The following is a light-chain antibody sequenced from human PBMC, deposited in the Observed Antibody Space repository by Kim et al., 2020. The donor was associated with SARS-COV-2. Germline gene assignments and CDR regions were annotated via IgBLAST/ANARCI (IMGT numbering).Light chain of an antibody. CDR2: GAS. CDR3: LQDYSYPMT. CDR1: QAIRKD. J-gene: IGKJ1*01. Sequence: AIQMTQSPSSLSASVGDRVTITCRASQAIRKDLGWYQQKPGNAPKVLIFGASSLQSGVPSRFSGSGAGTDFTLTISSLQPEDFATYYCLQDYSYPMTFGQGTKVEIK. V-gene: IGKV1-6*01.